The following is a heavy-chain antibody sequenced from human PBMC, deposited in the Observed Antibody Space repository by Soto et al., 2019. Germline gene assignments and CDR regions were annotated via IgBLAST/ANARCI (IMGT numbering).Heavy chain of an antibody. V-gene: IGHV1-8*01. Sequence: ASVKVSCKASGYTFTRYYINWVRQATVQGLEWMGWMNPNSGNTGYAQKFQGRVTMTRNTSISTAYMELSSLRSEDTAVYYCARGLLWFGELLFNYYYYGMDVWGQGTTVTVSS. CDR1: GYTFTRYY. D-gene: IGHD3-10*01. CDR3: ARGLLWFGELLFNYYYYGMDV. J-gene: IGHJ6*02. CDR2: MNPNSGNT.